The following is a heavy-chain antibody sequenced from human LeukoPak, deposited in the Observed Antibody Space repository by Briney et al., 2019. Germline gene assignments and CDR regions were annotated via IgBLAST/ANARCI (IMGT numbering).Heavy chain of an antibody. CDR3: VRFYYYDSSKPFDY. Sequence: GGSLRLSCAGTGFTVSAFSMSWVRQVPGKGLEWVANIKEDGSEKYYVDSVKGRFTISRDNAKNSLFLQMNSLGAEDTAVYHCVRFYYYDSSKPFDYWGQGILVTVSS. D-gene: IGHD3-22*01. CDR1: GFTVSAFS. J-gene: IGHJ4*02. CDR2: IKEDGSEK. V-gene: IGHV3-7*01.